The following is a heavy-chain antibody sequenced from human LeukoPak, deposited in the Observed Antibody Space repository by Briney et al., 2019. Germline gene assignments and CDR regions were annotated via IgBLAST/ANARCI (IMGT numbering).Heavy chain of an antibody. V-gene: IGHV3-21*01. CDR1: GFSFSSYS. CDR3: ARAREAVAGYGMDV. D-gene: IGHD6-19*01. CDR2: IGSSSSYI. J-gene: IGHJ6*02. Sequence: PGGSLRLSCAASGFSFSSYSMNWVRQAPGKGLEWVSFIGSSSSYIYYADSVKGRFTISRDNAKNSLYLQMNSLRAEDTAVYYCARAREAVAGYGMDVWGQGTTVTVSS.